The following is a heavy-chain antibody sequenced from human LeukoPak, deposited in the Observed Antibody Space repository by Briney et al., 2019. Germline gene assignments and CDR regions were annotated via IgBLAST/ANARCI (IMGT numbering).Heavy chain of an antibody. Sequence: ASVKVSCKASGYTFTGYYMHWVRQAPGQGLEWMGWISPNSAGTNYAQKFQGRVTMTRDTSISTAYMELSRLRSDDTAIYYCARDTVYCNSTSCYIHWFDPWGQGTLVTVSS. D-gene: IGHD2-2*02. CDR2: ISPNSAGT. V-gene: IGHV1-2*02. J-gene: IGHJ5*02. CDR3: ARDTVYCNSTSCYIHWFDP. CDR1: GYTFTGYY.